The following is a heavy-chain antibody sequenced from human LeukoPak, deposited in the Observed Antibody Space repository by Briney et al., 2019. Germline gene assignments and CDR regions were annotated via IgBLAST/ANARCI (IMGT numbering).Heavy chain of an antibody. CDR2: ISGSGGST. J-gene: IGHJ4*02. Sequence: GGSLRLSCAASGFTFSSYAMSWVRQAPGKGLEWVSAISGSGGSTYYADSVKGRFTISRDNSKNTLYLQMNSLRAEDTAVYYCAKDAPATTFGVVTTYFDYWGQGTLVTVSS. CDR3: AKDAPATTFGVVTTYFDY. D-gene: IGHD3-3*01. V-gene: IGHV3-23*01. CDR1: GFTFSSYA.